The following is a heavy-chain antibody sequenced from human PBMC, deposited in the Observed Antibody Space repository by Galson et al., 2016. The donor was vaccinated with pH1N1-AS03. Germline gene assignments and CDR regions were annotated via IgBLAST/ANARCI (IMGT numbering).Heavy chain of an antibody. CDR1: GYTFTEYY. V-gene: IGHV1-2*02. CDR2: INPNSGGT. CDR3: ARGDYFGSGTYKPYYATDV. D-gene: IGHD3-10*01. Sequence: SVKVSCKASGYTFTEYYMYWVRQAPGRGLEWMGWINPNSGGTKSAQKFQGRVTMTRDTSINTAYMELSSLRSDDTAVYYCARGDYFGSGTYKPYYATDVWGQGTTVTVSS. J-gene: IGHJ6*02.